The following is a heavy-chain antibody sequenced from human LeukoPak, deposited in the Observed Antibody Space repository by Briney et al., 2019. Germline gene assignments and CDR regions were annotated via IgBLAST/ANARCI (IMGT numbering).Heavy chain of an antibody. CDR1: GGSISSYY. CDR2: IYTSGGT. CDR3: ARGEVVPAAIPFGFYYYYGMDV. Sequence: SETLSLTCTVSGGSISSYYWSWIRQPAGKGLEWIGRIYTSGGTNYNPSLKSRVTMSVDTSKNQFSLKLSSVTAADTAVYYCARGEVVPAAIPFGFYYYYGMDVWGQGTTVTVSS. D-gene: IGHD2-2*02. J-gene: IGHJ6*02. V-gene: IGHV4-4*07.